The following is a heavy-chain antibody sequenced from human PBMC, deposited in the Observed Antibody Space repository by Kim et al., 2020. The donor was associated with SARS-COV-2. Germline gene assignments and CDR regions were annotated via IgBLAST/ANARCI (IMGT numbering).Heavy chain of an antibody. CDR2: MYYGGST. CDR3: ASDGGGKGEYY. Sequence: SETLSLTCTVSVGSVSSSSNYWGWIRQPPGKGLEWIGSMYYGGSTYYNPSLKSRVTISVDTSKNQFSLRLSSVTAADTAVYYCASDGGGKGEYYWGQGTLVSVSS. V-gene: IGHV4-39*07. CDR1: VGSVSSSSNY. D-gene: IGHD2-15*01. J-gene: IGHJ4*02.